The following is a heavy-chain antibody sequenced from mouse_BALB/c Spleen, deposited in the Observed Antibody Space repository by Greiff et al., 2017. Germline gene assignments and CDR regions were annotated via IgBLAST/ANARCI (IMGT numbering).Heavy chain of an antibody. CDR2: INSNGGST. CDR1: GFTFSSYG. V-gene: IGHV5-6-3*01. CDR3: AREEFITTVVGDFDY. Sequence: EVKLQESGGGLVQPGGSLKLSCAASGFTFSSYGMSWVRQTPDKRLELVATINSNGGSTYYPDSVKGRFTISRDNAKNTLYLQMSSLKSEDTAMYYCAREEFITTVVGDFDYWGQGTTLTVSS. D-gene: IGHD1-1*01. J-gene: IGHJ2*01.